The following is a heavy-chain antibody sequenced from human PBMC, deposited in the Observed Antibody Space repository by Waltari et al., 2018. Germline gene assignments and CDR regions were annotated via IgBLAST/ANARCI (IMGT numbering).Heavy chain of an antibody. CDR1: GGPFNSYT. CDR3: ASGGWDYTSGNYWGVRY. CDR2: IIPILAIS. J-gene: IGHJ4*02. V-gene: IGHV1-69*02. D-gene: IGHD3-10*01. Sequence: QVQLVQSGAEVKKPGSSVNVSCKASGGPFNSYTPSWVRQAPGQGLEWMGKIIPILAISNYAQKFQGRVTITADTSTNTAYMELSSLRSDDTAVYYCASGGWDYTSGNYWGVRYWGQGTLVTVSS.